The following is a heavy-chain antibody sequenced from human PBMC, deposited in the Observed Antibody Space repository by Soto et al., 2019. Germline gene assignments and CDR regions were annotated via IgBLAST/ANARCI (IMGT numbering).Heavy chain of an antibody. D-gene: IGHD6-19*01. V-gene: IGHV1-69*13. J-gene: IGHJ6*03. CDR3: ARVGQGAVAGTGAFYYYYYMDV. CDR1: GGTFSSYA. Sequence: ASVKVSCKASGGTFSSYAISWVRQAPGQGLEWMGGIIPIFGTANYAQKFQGRVTITADESTSTAYMELSSLRSEDTAVYYCARVGQGAVAGTGAFYYYYYMDVWGKGTTVTVSS. CDR2: IIPIFGTA.